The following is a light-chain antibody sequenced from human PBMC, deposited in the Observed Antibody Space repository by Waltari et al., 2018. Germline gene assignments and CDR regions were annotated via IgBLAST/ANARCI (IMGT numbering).Light chain of an antibody. V-gene: IGLV1-40*01. CDR2: EDG. Sequence: YQQHQGKAANLLIYEDGNRPSGVPDRFSGSKSGTTASLAITGLQAEDEADYYCCSYDSSRSAWVFGGGTKLTVL. J-gene: IGLJ3*02. CDR3: CSYDSSRSAWV.